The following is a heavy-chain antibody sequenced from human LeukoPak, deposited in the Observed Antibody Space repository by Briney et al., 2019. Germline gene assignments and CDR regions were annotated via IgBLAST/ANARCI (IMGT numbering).Heavy chain of an antibody. CDR1: GYTLTGYY. CDR2: INPNSGGT. J-gene: IGHJ4*02. Sequence: GASVKDSCKASGYTLTGYYMHWVRQAPGQGVAWMGWINPNSGGTNYAQKFQGRVTMTRDTSISTAYMELSRLRSDDTAVYYCARLYCSSTSCYPLFTDYWGQGTLVTVSS. V-gene: IGHV1-2*02. D-gene: IGHD2-2*01. CDR3: ARLYCSSTSCYPLFTDY.